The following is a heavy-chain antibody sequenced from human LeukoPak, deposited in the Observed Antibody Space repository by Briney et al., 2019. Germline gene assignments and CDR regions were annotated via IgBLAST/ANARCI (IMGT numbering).Heavy chain of an antibody. CDR2: MWYDGSRE. Sequence: GGSLRLSCAASGFILSTHGTHWVRQAPGKGLEWVAGMWYDGSREDYADSVKGRFTISRDMSKNTLNLQMNSLRVEDMAMFYCARDLSFGSLDFRGQGTLVTVSS. D-gene: IGHD1-26*01. J-gene: IGHJ4*02. CDR3: ARDLSFGSLDF. V-gene: IGHV3-33*01. CDR1: GFILSTHG.